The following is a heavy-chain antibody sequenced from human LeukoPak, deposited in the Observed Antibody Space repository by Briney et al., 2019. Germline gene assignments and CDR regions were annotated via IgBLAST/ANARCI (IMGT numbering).Heavy chain of an antibody. J-gene: IGHJ4*02. Sequence: GGSLRLSCAASRFTFSNYAVHWVRQAPGKGLEWVAVISDDGSNKYYADSVKGRFTISRDNSKNTLYLQMNSLRAEDTAVYYCARDLWDDFWSGYYILWGQGTLVTVSS. V-gene: IGHV3-30*01. CDR2: ISDDGSNK. D-gene: IGHD3-3*01. CDR1: RFTFSNYA. CDR3: ARDLWDDFWSGYYIL.